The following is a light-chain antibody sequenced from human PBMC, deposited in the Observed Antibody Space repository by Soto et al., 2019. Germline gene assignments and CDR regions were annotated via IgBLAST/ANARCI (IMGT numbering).Light chain of an antibody. V-gene: IGLV2-8*01. CDR3: SSYAGSNILV. Sequence: QCALTQPPSASGSPGQSVTISCTGTSCDVGGYNYVSWYQQHPGKVPKLMIYEVTKRPSGVPDRFSGSKSGNTASLTVSGLQAEDEADYYCSSYAGSNILVFGGGTKLTVL. J-gene: IGLJ3*02. CDR2: EVT. CDR1: SCDVGGYNY.